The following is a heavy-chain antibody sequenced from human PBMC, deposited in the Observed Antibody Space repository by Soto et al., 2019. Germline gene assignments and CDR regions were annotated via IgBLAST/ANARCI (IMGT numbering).Heavy chain of an antibody. Sequence: PGESLKISCKGSGYSFTSYWIGWVRQMPGKGLEWMGIIYPGDSDTRYSPSFQGQVTISADKSISTAYLQWSSLKASDTAMYYCARHVFQGGNSAQYYYYGMDVWGQGTTVTVSS. J-gene: IGHJ6*02. CDR2: IYPGDSDT. CDR3: ARHVFQGGNSAQYYYYGMDV. D-gene: IGHD2-21*02. CDR1: GYSFTSYW. V-gene: IGHV5-51*01.